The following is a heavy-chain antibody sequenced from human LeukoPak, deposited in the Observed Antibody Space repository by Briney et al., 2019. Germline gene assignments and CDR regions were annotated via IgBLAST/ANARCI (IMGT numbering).Heavy chain of an antibody. D-gene: IGHD5-12*01. J-gene: IGHJ4*02. V-gene: IGHV3-7*01. CDR2: IKQDGSGK. CDR1: GFTFSSYW. CDR3: ARDLPLSHLAYSGQPIDY. Sequence: GGSLRLSCAASGFTFSSYWMSWVRQAPGKGLEWVANIKQDGSGKYYVDSVKGRSTISRDNAKNSLYLQMNSLRAEDTAVYYCARDLPLSHLAYSGQPIDYWGQGTLVTVSS.